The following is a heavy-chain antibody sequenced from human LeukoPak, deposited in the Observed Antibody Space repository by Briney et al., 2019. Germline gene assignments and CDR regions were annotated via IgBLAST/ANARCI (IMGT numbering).Heavy chain of an antibody. V-gene: IGHV1-8*01. CDR2: TNPKSVNT. CDR3: AKMARTGNYYYGMDV. Sequence: AAVKVSCKASVNTFTSYEINWVRQATGQGREWRGWTNPKSVNTGYAQRFQGRVPMTSNTSISTAYMELSSLSSDDTAVYYCAKMARTGNYYYGMDVWGQGTTVTVSS. D-gene: IGHD5-24*01. J-gene: IGHJ6*02. CDR1: VNTFTSYE.